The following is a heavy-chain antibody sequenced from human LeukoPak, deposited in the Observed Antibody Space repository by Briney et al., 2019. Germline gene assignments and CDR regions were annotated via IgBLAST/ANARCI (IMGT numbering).Heavy chain of an antibody. CDR1: GFTFSSYS. V-gene: IGHV3-21*01. CDR3: AGVAHLVGATDY. J-gene: IGHJ4*02. Sequence: GGSLRLSCAASGFTFSSYSMNWVRQAPGKGLEWVSSISSSSSYVYYADSVKGRFTISRDNAKNSLYLQMNSLRAEDTAVYYCAGVAHLVGATDYWGQGTLVTVSS. D-gene: IGHD1-26*01. CDR2: ISSSSSYV.